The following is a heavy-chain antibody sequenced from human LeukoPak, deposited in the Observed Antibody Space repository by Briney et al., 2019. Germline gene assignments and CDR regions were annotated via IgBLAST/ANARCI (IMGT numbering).Heavy chain of an antibody. Sequence: SETLSLTCTVSGVSISSSSYYWGWIRQPPGKGLEWIGSISYSGSTYYNPFLKSRLTISVDPSKNQFSLTLSSVTAADTAVYYCAREDGVWGQGTTVTVSS. CDR3: AREDGV. CDR1: GVSISSSSYY. V-gene: IGHV4-39*01. CDR2: ISYSGST. J-gene: IGHJ6*02.